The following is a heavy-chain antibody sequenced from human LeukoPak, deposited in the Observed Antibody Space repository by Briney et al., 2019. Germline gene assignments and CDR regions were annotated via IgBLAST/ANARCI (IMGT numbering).Heavy chain of an antibody. J-gene: IGHJ4*02. V-gene: IGHV3-11*03. D-gene: IGHD4-17*01. Sequence: KAGGSLRLSCAVSGLSFSDYYMSWIRQPPGKGLEWVSYISGSSTKTNYADSVKGRFTISRDNAKNSLYLQMNSLRAEDTAVYYCARIRGGDYSGDRFWGQGTLVTVSS. CDR2: ISGSSTKT. CDR1: GLSFSDYY. CDR3: ARIRGGDYSGDRF.